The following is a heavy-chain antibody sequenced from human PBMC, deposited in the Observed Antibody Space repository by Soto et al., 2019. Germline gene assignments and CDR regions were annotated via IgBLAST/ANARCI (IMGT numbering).Heavy chain of an antibody. J-gene: IGHJ6*02. CDR1: GGTFSSYA. V-gene: IGHV1-69*06. CDR3: ARKRWSGHYTVGYRYYYGMDV. CDR2: IIPIFGTA. Sequence: SVKVSCKASGGTFSSYAISWVRQAPGQGLEWMGGIIPIFGTANYAQKFQGRVTITADKSTSTAYMELSSLRSEDTAVYYCARKRWSGHYTVGYRYYYGMDVWGQGTTVTASS. D-gene: IGHD3-3*01.